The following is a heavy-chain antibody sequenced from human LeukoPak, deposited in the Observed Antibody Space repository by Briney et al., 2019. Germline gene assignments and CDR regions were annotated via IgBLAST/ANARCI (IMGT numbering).Heavy chain of an antibody. Sequence: GESLKISCKGSGYSFTFYWIAWVRQMSGKGLEWIGIIYPGDSDTRYSPSFQGQVSISADKSINTAYLQWSSLEASDTAIYYCARQDGSGIYYFDNWGQGTLVTVSS. J-gene: IGHJ4*02. CDR3: ARQDGSGIYYFDN. D-gene: IGHD3-10*01. CDR2: IYPGDSDT. CDR1: GYSFTFYW. V-gene: IGHV5-51*01.